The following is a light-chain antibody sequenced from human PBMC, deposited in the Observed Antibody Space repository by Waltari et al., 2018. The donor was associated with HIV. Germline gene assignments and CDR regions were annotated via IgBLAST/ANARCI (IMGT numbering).Light chain of an antibody. V-gene: IGLV2-14*01. CDR1: SRDVGHYNY. CDR3: SSYTGSSTLGV. Sequence: QSALTQPASVSGSPGQSITISCTGTSRDVGHYNYVSWYQQHPDKAPKLIIYDVTTRPSGISDRCSGSKSGNTASLTISGLQNDDEADYFCSSYTGSSTLGVFGTGTRVTVL. J-gene: IGLJ1*01. CDR2: DVT.